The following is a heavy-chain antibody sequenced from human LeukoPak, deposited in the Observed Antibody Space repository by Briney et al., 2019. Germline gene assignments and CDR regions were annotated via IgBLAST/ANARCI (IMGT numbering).Heavy chain of an antibody. CDR2: IYYSGCT. Sequence: SETLSLTCTGSGGSISSSSYYWGWIRQPPGKGLEWIGSIYYSGCTYYNPSLKSRVTISVDTSKNQFSLKLSSVTAADTVVYYCASSTYYYGSPSYCFDYWGQGTLVTVSS. D-gene: IGHD3-10*01. V-gene: IGHV4-39*01. CDR3: ASSTYYYGSPSYCFDY. CDR1: GGSISSSSYY. J-gene: IGHJ4*02.